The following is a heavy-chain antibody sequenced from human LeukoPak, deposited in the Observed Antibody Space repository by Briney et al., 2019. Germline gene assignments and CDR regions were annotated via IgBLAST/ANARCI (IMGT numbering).Heavy chain of an antibody. CDR1: GGSISSYY. CDR2: IYYSGST. CDR3: ARIAVGWFDP. Sequence: SETLSLTCTVSGGSISSYYWSWIRQPPGKGLEWIGYIYYSGSTNYNPPLKSRVTISVDTSKNQFSLKLSSVTAADTAVYYCARIAVGWFDPWGQGTLVTVSS. V-gene: IGHV4-59*01. J-gene: IGHJ5*02. D-gene: IGHD2-21*01.